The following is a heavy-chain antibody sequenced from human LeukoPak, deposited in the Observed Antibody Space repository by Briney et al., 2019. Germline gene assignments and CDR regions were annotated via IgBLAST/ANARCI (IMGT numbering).Heavy chain of an antibody. J-gene: IGHJ4*02. CDR3: ARTGGRGYSYGYHGY. D-gene: IGHD5-18*01. Sequence: GKSLRLSCAASGFTFSSYSMNWVRQAPGKGLEWVSSISSSSSYIYYADSVKGRFTISRDNAKNSLYLQMNSLRAEDTAVYYCARTGGRGYSYGYHGYWGQGTLVTVSS. CDR2: ISSSSSYI. V-gene: IGHV3-21*01. CDR1: GFTFSSYS.